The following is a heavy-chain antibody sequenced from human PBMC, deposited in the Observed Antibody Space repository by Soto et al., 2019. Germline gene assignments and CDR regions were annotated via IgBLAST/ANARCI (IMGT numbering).Heavy chain of an antibody. CDR3: STIVITAPLFEY. CDR2: IRNKPNGHTT. Sequence: EVQLVESGGGLVQPGGSLRLSCAGSGFTFSGHYMDWVRQAPGKGLEWLGRIRNKPNGHTTEYAASVKGRFTISRDDSKNSVYLQMNSLKSEDTAVYYCSTIVITAPLFEYWGQGTLVTVSS. D-gene: IGHD3-16*01. V-gene: IGHV3-72*01. CDR1: GFTFSGHY. J-gene: IGHJ4*02.